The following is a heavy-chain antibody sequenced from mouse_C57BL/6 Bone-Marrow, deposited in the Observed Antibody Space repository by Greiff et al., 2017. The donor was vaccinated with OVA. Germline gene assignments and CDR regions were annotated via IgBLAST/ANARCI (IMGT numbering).Heavy chain of an antibody. D-gene: IGHD1-1*01. J-gene: IGHJ1*03. V-gene: IGHV2-5*01. Sequence: QVQLQQSGPGLVQPSQSLSITCTVSGFSLTSYGVHWVRQSPGKGLEWLGVIWRGGSTDYNAAFMSRLSTTKDNSKSQVFFKMNSLQADDTAIYYCAKVYYGSSHWYFDVWGTGTTVTVSS. CDR3: AKVYYGSSHWYFDV. CDR2: IWRGGST. CDR1: GFSLTSYG.